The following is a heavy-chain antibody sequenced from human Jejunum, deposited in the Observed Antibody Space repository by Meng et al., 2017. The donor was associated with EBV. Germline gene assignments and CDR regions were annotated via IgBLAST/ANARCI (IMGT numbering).Heavy chain of an antibody. CDR1: GGTFSSYA. V-gene: IGHV1-69*01. Sequence: QVQLVQSGAEVKKPXSSVKVSCKASGGTFSSYALNWVRQAPGQGLEWMGLIIPFFGTSNCAQKFQGRVSITADESTSTAYLELSSLISEDTAVYYCARSSYSNYGGYNFWGQGTLFHVSS. J-gene: IGHJ4*02. CDR2: IIPFFGTS. D-gene: IGHD4-11*01. CDR3: ARSSYSNYGGYNF.